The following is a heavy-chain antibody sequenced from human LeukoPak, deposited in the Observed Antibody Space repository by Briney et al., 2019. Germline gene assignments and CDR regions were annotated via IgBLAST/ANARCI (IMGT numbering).Heavy chain of an antibody. CDR3: ARETPDYGDFSFDL. Sequence: SETLSVTCTVSGGSISSYYWSWIQQPAGKGLEWIGRIYTSGSTNYNPSLKSRVTMSVDTSKNQYSLKLSSVTAADTAVYYCARETPDYGDFSFDLWGRGTLVTVSS. CDR1: GGSISSYY. CDR2: IYTSGST. D-gene: IGHD4-17*01. J-gene: IGHJ2*01. V-gene: IGHV4-4*07.